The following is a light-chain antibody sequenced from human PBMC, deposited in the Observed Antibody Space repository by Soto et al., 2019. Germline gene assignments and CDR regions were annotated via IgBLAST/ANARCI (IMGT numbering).Light chain of an antibody. V-gene: IGKV1-12*01. J-gene: IGKJ4*01. CDR2: AAS. CDR1: QDISSW. Sequence: DIQMTQSPSSVSASVGDRVTITCRASQDISSWLAWFQQKPGQAPKLLIYAASSLQIGVPSRFSGSGSGTDFTITISSLQPEDSATYYCQQGNSFPLTFGGGTKVEIK. CDR3: QQGNSFPLT.